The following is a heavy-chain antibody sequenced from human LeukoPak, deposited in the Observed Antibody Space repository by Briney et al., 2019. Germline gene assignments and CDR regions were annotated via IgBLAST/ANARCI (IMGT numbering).Heavy chain of an antibody. V-gene: IGHV4-59*08. CDR1: GGSISSYY. CDR2: IYYSGST. CDR3: ARGYSYGYGWFDP. D-gene: IGHD5-18*01. J-gene: IGHJ5*02. Sequence: SETLSLTCTVSGGSISSYYWSWIRQPPGKGLEWIGYIYYSGSTNHNPSLKSRVTISVDTSKNQFSLKLSSVTAADTAVYYCARGYSYGYGWFDPWGQGTLVTVSS.